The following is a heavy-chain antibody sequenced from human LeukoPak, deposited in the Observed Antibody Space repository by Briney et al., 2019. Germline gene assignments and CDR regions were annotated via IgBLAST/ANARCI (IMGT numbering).Heavy chain of an antibody. CDR1: GGSIGSSRFY. D-gene: IGHD3/OR15-3a*01. V-gene: IGHV4-39*01. CDR3: ARHSVTEMIFGFDN. Sequence: SETLSLTCTVSGGSIGSSRFYWGWIRQPPGKGLEWIGTIFYIGTTYYNPSPKSRVTISVDRTKNHFSLKLTSVTAADTAVYYCARHSVTEMIFGFDNWGQGTLVTVPS. J-gene: IGHJ4*02. CDR2: IFYIGTT.